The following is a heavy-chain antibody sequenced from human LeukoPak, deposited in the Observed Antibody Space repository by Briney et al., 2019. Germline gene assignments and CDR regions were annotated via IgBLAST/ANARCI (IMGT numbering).Heavy chain of an antibody. CDR2: IIPIFGIA. CDR1: GGTFSSYA. V-gene: IGHV1-69*17. J-gene: IGHJ5*02. D-gene: IGHD2-2*01. Sequence: GASVKVSCKASGGTFSSYAISWVRQAPGQGLEWMGGIIPIFGIANYAQKFQGRVTITADKSTSTAYMELSSLRSEDTAVYYCAREKGDIVVVPAARSWFDPWGQGTLVTVSS. CDR3: AREKGDIVVVPAARSWFDP.